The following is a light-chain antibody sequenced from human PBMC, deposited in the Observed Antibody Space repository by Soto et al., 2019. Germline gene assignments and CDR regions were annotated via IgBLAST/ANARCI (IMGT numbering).Light chain of an antibody. CDR3: SSFATSSTPVV. V-gene: IGLV2-14*01. Sequence: QSVLTQPASVSGSPGQSITISCTGPSSDIGGYNYVSWYQQHPGKAPKLMMYEVTTRPSGVSNRFSGSKSGNTASLTISGLQVEDEADYYCSSFATSSTPVVFGGGTKLTVL. CDR1: SSDIGGYNY. CDR2: EVT. J-gene: IGLJ2*01.